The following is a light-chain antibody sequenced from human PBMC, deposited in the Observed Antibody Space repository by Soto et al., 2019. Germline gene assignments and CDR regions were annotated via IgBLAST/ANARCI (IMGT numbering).Light chain of an antibody. J-gene: IGKJ2*01. CDR1: QSITSW. CDR3: HQYNTYSIT. CDR2: EAS. Sequence: DIPMTQSPSTLSASVGDRVTITCRATQSITSWLAWYQQRPGKAPNLLIYEASKLKPGVPSRFSGSGSGTEFTLTITSLQPDDFATYYCHQYNTYSITFGQGTKLEI. V-gene: IGKV1-5*03.